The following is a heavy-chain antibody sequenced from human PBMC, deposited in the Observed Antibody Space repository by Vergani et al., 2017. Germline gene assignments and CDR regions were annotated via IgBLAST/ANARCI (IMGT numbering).Heavy chain of an antibody. V-gene: IGHV3-23*01. D-gene: IGHD6-19*01. CDR3: AKGGEQWLVLGYFDY. Sequence: EVQLLESGGGLVQPGGSLRLTCAASGFTFSSCVMSWVRQAPGKGLEWVSAISGSGGSTYYADSVKGRFSISRDNSKNTLYLQMNSLGAEDTAVYYCAKGGEQWLVLGYFDYWGQGTLVTVSS. J-gene: IGHJ4*02. CDR2: ISGSGGST. CDR1: GFTFSSCV.